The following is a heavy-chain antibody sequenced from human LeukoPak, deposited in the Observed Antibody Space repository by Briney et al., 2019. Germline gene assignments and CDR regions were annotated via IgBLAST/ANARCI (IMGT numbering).Heavy chain of an antibody. D-gene: IGHD6-13*01. CDR2: ISAYNGNT. CDR1: GYTFTSYG. CDR3: ARDLPPLYSSSWFRCFDY. Sequence: PSVKVSCKASGYTFTSYGISWVRQAPGQGLEWMGWISAYNGNTNYAQKLQGRVTMTTDTSTSTAYMELRSLRSDDTAVYYCARDLPPLYSSSWFRCFDYWGQGTLVTVSS. J-gene: IGHJ4*02. V-gene: IGHV1-18*01.